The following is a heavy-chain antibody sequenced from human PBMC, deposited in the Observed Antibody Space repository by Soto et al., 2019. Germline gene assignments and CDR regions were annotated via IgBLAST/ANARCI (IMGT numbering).Heavy chain of an antibody. CDR3: AGGSSLCWECFHH. J-gene: IGHJ1*01. V-gene: IGHV4-59*01. CDR1: GGAISSYY. CDR2: VYNSGST. Sequence: QVQLQESGPGLVKPSETLSLTCNVSGGAISSYYWSWIRQPPGKGLEYIGHVYNSGSTIHSPTLKSRATISVDPSKTQFSLKLSSVTAADTAVYYCAGGSSLCWECFHHWGQGILITVSS. D-gene: IGHD2-2*01.